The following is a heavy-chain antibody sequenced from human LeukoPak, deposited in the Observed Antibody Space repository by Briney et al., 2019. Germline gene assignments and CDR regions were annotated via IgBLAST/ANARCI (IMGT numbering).Heavy chain of an antibody. CDR1: GGTFSSYA. J-gene: IGHJ6*03. V-gene: IGHV1-24*01. CDR2: FDPEDGET. Sequence: GASVKVSCKASGGTFSSYAISWVRQAPGQGLEWMGGFDPEDGETIYAQKFQGRVAMTEDTSTDTAYMELSSLRSEDTAVYYCATDRAGSGSHTDMDVWGKGTTVTVSS. D-gene: IGHD1-26*01. CDR3: ATDRAGSGSHTDMDV.